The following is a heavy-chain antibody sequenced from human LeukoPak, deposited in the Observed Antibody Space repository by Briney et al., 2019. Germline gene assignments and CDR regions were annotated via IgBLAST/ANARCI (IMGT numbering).Heavy chain of an antibody. V-gene: IGHV3-9*01. J-gene: IGHJ4*02. CDR1: GFTFHDYA. CDR2: ISWISGSI. CDR3: AKGTGLAPHYYGSGSYRRYFDY. Sequence: PGRPLRLSCGASGFTFHDYAMHWVRQAPGKGLEGVSGISWISGSIGYADSVKGRFTISRDNAKNSLYLQMNSLRAAETALYYCAKGTGLAPHYYGSGSYRRYFDYWGQGTLVTVSS. D-gene: IGHD3-10*01.